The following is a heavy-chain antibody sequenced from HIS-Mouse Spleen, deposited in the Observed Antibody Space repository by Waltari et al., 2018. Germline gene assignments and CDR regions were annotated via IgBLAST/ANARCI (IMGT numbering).Heavy chain of an antibody. CDR3: ARAYYYGSGSYYKGYFDY. D-gene: IGHD3-10*01. Sequence: QLQLQESGPGLVKPSETLSLTCTVSGGSIRSSSYSWGWIRQPPGKGLEWIGSIYYSGSTYYNPSLKSRVTISVDTSKNQFSLKLSSVTAADTAVYYCARAYYYGSGSYYKGYFDYWGQGTLVTVSS. J-gene: IGHJ4*02. CDR2: IYYSGST. CDR1: GGSIRSSSYS. V-gene: IGHV4-39*07.